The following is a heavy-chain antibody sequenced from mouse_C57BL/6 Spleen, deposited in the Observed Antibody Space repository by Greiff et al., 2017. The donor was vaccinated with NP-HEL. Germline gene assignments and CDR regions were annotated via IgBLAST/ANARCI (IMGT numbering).Heavy chain of an antibody. Sequence: QVHVKQPGAELVRPGSSVKLSCKASGYTFTSYWMDWVKQRPGQGLEWIGNIYPSDSETHYNQKFKDKATLTVDKSSSTAYMQLSSLTSEDSAVYYCARDAGGGFAYWGQGTLVTVSA. V-gene: IGHV1-61*01. CDR3: ARDAGGGFAY. J-gene: IGHJ3*01. CDR1: GYTFTSYW. CDR2: IYPSDSET.